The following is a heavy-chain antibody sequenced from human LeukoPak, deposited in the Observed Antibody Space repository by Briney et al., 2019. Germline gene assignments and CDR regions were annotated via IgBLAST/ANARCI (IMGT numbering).Heavy chain of an antibody. D-gene: IGHD6-13*01. Sequence: GGSLRLSCTASGFTFSSYAMSWVRQAPGKGLEWVSSISSSSRYIYYADSVKGRFTISRDNAKNSLYLEMNSPRAEDTAVYYCARDIAPAVDYYAMDVWGQGTTVTVSS. J-gene: IGHJ6*02. CDR3: ARDIAPAVDYYAMDV. CDR1: GFTFSSYA. V-gene: IGHV3-21*01. CDR2: ISSSSRYI.